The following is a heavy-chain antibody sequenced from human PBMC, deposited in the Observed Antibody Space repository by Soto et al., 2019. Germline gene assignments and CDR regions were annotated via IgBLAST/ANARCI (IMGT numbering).Heavy chain of an antibody. CDR3: AKDGIVGATSPEYFDY. J-gene: IGHJ4*02. V-gene: IGHV3-23*01. Sequence: EVQLLESGGGLVQPGGSLRLSCAASGFTFSSYAMSWVRQAPGKGLEWVSAISGSGGSTYYADSVKGRFTISRDNSKNTLYLQMNSLRAEDTDVYYCAKDGIVGATSPEYFDYWGQGTLVTVSS. CDR1: GFTFSSYA. CDR2: ISGSGGST. D-gene: IGHD1-26*01.